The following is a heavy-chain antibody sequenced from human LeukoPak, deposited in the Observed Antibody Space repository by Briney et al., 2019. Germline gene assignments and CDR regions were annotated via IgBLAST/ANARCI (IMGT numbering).Heavy chain of an antibody. Sequence: GSLRLSCAASGFTFSSYAMSWVRQAPGKGLEWVSAISGSGGSTYYADSVKGRFTISRDNSKNTQSLQMNSLRAEDTALYYCAKGWSVTMVMAAPGDWGQGALVTVSS. CDR3: AKGWSVTMVMAAPGD. CDR1: GFTFSSYA. D-gene: IGHD3-10*01. J-gene: IGHJ4*02. V-gene: IGHV3-23*01. CDR2: ISGSGGST.